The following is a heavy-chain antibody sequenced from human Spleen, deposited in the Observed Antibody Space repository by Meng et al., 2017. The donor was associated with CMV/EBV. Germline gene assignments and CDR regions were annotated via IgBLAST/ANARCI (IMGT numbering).Heavy chain of an antibody. V-gene: IGHV4-59*01. J-gene: IGHJ6*02. CDR2: IYYSGST. D-gene: IGHD6-13*01. CDR3: ARVSSSYYGMDV. CDR1: GGSISSYY. Sequence: ESLKISCTVSGGSISSYYWSWIRQPPGKGLEWIGYIYYSGSTNYNPSLKSRVTISVDTSKNQFSLKLSSVTAADTAVYYCARVSSSYYGMDVWGQGTTVTVSS.